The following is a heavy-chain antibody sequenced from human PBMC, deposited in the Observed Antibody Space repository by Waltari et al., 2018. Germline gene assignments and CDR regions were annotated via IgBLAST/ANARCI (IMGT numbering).Heavy chain of an antibody. CDR2: INHSGSN. D-gene: IGHD3-16*02. CDR3: ARRPGWGSYRSLYYFDY. J-gene: IGHJ4*02. Sequence: QVQLQQWGAGLLKPSETLSLTCAVYGGSFSGYYWSWIRQPPGKGLEWIGEINHSGSNNYNPSLKSRVTISVDTSKNQFSLKLSAVTAADTAVYYCARRPGWGSYRSLYYFDYWGQGTLVTVSS. V-gene: IGHV4-34*01. CDR1: GGSFSGYY.